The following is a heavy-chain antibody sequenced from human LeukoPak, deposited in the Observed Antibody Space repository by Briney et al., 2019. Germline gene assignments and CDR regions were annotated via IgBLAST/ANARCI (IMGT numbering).Heavy chain of an antibody. Sequence: SVKVSCKASGGTFSSYAISWVRQAPGQGLEWMGGIIPIFGTANYAQKFQGRVTITADESTSTAYMELSSLRSDDTAVYYCARGSPPRRNYDSSGYYSYYFDYWGQGTLVTVSS. CDR3: ARGSPPRRNYDSSGYYSYYFDY. D-gene: IGHD3-22*01. CDR2: IIPIFGTA. CDR1: GGTFSSYA. J-gene: IGHJ4*02. V-gene: IGHV1-69*13.